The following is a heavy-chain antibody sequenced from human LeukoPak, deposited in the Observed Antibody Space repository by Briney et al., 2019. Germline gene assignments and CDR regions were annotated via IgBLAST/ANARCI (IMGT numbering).Heavy chain of an antibody. V-gene: IGHV3-48*02. CDR1: GFTFSSYS. J-gene: IGHJ4*02. CDR2: ISSTSNTI. Sequence: GGSLRLSCAASGFTFSSYSMNWVRQAPGKGLEWVSYISSTSNTIHYADSVKGRFTISRDNAKNSLYLQMNSLRDEDTAVYFCARGASRLLINRGQGTLVTVSS. CDR3: ARGASRLLIN. D-gene: IGHD5-12*01.